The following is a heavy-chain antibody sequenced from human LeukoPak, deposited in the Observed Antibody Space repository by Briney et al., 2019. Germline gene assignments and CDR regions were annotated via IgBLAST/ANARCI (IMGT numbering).Heavy chain of an antibody. CDR3: ARHVDSSGYYTTAVDY. CDR2: IYYSGST. J-gene: IGHJ4*02. V-gene: IGHV4-39*01. CDR1: GGSVSSSSYY. Sequence: SETLSLTCTVSGGSVSSSSYYWGWIRQPPGRGLEWIGSIYYSGSTYYNPSLESRVTISVDTSKNQFSLKLSSVTAADTAMYYRARHVDSSGYYTTAVDYWGQGTLVTVSS. D-gene: IGHD3-22*01.